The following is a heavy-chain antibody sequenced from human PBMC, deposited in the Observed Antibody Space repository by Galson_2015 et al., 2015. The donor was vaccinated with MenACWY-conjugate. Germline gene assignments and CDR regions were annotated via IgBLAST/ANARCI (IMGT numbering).Heavy chain of an antibody. Sequence: SLRLSCAASGFTFSTYAMSWVRQAPGKGLEWVSAISGSGGSTYYADSVKGRFTISRDKSKNTLHLQMKSLRAEDTAVYYCAKLVEQCLVYYYYGLDFWGQGTTVPVSS. CDR2: ISGSGGST. CDR3: AKLVEQCLVYYYYGLDF. V-gene: IGHV3-23*01. CDR1: GFTFSTYA. D-gene: IGHD6-19*01. J-gene: IGHJ6*02.